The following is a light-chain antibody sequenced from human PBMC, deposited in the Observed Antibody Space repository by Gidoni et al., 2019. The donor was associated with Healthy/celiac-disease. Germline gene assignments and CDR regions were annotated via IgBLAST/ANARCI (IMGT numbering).Light chain of an antibody. CDR3: RRYGPLPIT. CDR2: DAS. Sequence: DIKMTQSPSSLSASVGDRVTITRPASQDISTYLYWYQQKPGTAPKLLIYDASNLETGVPSRFSGSGSGTDFTFTIRSLEPEDIASYYWRRYGPLPITFGQGTRLEIK. CDR1: QDISTY. J-gene: IGKJ5*01. V-gene: IGKV1-33*01.